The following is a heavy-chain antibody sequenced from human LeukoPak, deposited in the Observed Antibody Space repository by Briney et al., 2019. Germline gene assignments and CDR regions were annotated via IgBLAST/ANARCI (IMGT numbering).Heavy chain of an antibody. CDR3: ARYSSSGKGDY. D-gene: IGHD6-13*01. J-gene: IGHJ4*02. CDR1: GYSISSGYY. CDR2: IYHGGST. Sequence: PSETLSLTCSVSGYSISSGYYWGWIRQPPGKGLEWTGNIYHGGSTYYNSSLKSRVTMSVDMSKNQFSLQLSSVTAADTAVYYCARYSSSGKGDYWGQGTLVTVSS. V-gene: IGHV4-38-2*01.